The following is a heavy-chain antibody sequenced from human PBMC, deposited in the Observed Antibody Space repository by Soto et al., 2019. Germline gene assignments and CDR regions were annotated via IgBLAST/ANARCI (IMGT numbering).Heavy chain of an antibody. D-gene: IGHD3-16*01. V-gene: IGHV5-51*01. CDR3: ARKGGGMDV. J-gene: IGHJ6*02. CDR1: GYSFSSYW. Sequence: VAAQTLSCEGCGYSFSSYWFDWVRQMPGKGLEWMGIIYPGDSDTRYSPSFQGQVTISADKSISTAYLQWSSLKASDTAMYYCARKGGGMDVWGQGTTVTVSS. CDR2: IYPGDSDT.